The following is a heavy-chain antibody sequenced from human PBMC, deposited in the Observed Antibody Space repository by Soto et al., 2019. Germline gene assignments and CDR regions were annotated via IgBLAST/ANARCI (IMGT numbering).Heavy chain of an antibody. J-gene: IGHJ5*02. CDR3: AKLRRGTTRTEGFDP. CDR2: ISNSGGTT. D-gene: IGHD1-7*01. CDR1: GVTFSSDA. V-gene: IGHV3-23*01. Sequence: EAQLLESGGGLAHQGGSLTLSCAASGVTFSSDAMTWVRQAPGKGLEWLSTISNSGGTTHYADSVKGRFTVSRDNFKSTLYLLMNSLRAEDTAVYYCAKLRRGTTRTEGFDPWGQGTLVTVSS.